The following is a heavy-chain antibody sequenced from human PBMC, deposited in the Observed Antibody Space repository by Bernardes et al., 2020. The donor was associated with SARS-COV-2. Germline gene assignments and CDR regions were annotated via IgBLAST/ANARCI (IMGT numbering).Heavy chain of an antibody. V-gene: IGHV3-21*01. D-gene: IGHD1-7*01. J-gene: IGHJ4*02. CDR2: ITISSSYK. CDR3: ARESDWNYVFDY. CDR1: EFTFSSYA. Sequence: GESLRLSCAASEFTFSSYAINWVRQAPGQGLEWVSSITISSSYKYYADSVKGRFTISRDNAKNSLYLQMNSLRAEDTAVYFCARESDWNYVFDYWGQGTLVTVPS.